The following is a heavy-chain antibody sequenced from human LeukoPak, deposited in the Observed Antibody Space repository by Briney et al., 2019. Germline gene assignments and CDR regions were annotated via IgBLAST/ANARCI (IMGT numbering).Heavy chain of an antibody. Sequence: GGSLRLSCAASGFTFSDYYMSWIRQAPGKGLEWVSYISSSGSTIYYADSVKGRFTISRDNAKNSLYLQMNSLRAEDTALYYCAKDRSDYGGNSGYWYFDLWGRGTLVTVSS. J-gene: IGHJ2*01. D-gene: IGHD4-23*01. CDR2: ISSSGSTI. CDR3: AKDRSDYGGNSGYWYFDL. V-gene: IGHV3-11*01. CDR1: GFTFSDYY.